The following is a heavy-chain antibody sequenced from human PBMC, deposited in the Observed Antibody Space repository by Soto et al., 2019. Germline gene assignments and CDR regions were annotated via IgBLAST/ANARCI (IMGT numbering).Heavy chain of an antibody. Sequence: QLQLQESGPGLVKPSETLSLTCTVSGGSISSSSYYWGWIRQPPGKGLEWIGSIYYSGSTYYNPSRKRRVTISVDTSKNQFSLKLSSVTAADTAVYYCARHWGKVYCSSTSCSTYYYYYYYMDVWGKGTTVTVSS. J-gene: IGHJ6*03. V-gene: IGHV4-39*01. CDR3: ARHWGKVYCSSTSCSTYYYYYYYMDV. CDR1: GGSISSSSYY. D-gene: IGHD2-2*01. CDR2: IYYSGST.